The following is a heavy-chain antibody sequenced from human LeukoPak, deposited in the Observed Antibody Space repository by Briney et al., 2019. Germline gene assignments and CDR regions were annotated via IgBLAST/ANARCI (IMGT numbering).Heavy chain of an antibody. D-gene: IGHD3-3*01. Sequence: SETLSLTCTVSGGSISSSSYYWGWIRQPPGKGLEWIGSIYYSGSTYYNPSLKSRVTISVDTSKNQFSLKLSSVTAADTAVYYCARQLFNDFWSVGAIDYWGQGTLVTVSS. CDR2: IYYSGST. J-gene: IGHJ4*02. CDR1: GGSISSSSYY. CDR3: ARQLFNDFWSVGAIDY. V-gene: IGHV4-39*01.